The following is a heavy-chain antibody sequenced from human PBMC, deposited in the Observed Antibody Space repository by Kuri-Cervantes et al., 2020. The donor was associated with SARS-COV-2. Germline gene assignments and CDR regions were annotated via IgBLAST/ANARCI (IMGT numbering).Heavy chain of an antibody. CDR2: IIPIFGTA. CDR1: GGTFSSYA. D-gene: IGHD3-22*01. CDR3: ASPRRNYYDSSGYYFLWFDY. V-gene: IGHV1-69*06. J-gene: IGHJ4*02. Sequence: SVKVSCKASGGTFSSYAISWVRQAPGQGLEWMGGIIPIFGTANYAQKFQGRVTITADKSTSTAYMELSSLRSEDTAVYYCASPRRNYYDSSGYYFLWFDYWGQGTLVTVSS.